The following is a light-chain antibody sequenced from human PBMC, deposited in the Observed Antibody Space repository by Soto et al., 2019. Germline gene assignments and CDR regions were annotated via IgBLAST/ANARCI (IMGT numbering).Light chain of an antibody. V-gene: IGLV2-14*01. CDR2: DIN. J-gene: IGLJ2*01. Sequence: QSVLTQPASVSGSPGQSITISCTGTSSDVGGYNYVSWYQQHPAKAPKLMIYDINNRPSGVSNRFSGSKSGNTASLTISGLQAEDEADYYRSSYTSSTSVIFGGGTKLTVL. CDR3: SSYTSSTSVI. CDR1: SSDVGGYNY.